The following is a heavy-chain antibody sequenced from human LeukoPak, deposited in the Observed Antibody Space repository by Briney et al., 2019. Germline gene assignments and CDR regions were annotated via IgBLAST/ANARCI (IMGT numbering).Heavy chain of an antibody. V-gene: IGHV4-59*01. D-gene: IGHD2-15*01. CDR3: ARVYCSGGSCYGYFDC. CDR2: IYYSGST. Sequence: PSETLSLTCTVSGGSINSYYWSWIRQPPGKGLEWIGYIYYSGSTNYNPSLKSRVTISVDTSKNQFSLKLSSVTAADTAVYYCARVYCSGGSCYGYFDCWGQGTLVTVSS. CDR1: GGSINSYY. J-gene: IGHJ4*02.